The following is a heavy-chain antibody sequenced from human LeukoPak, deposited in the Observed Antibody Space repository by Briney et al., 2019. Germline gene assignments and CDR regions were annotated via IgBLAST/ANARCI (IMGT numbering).Heavy chain of an antibody. CDR1: GFTFSSYD. J-gene: IGHJ4*02. CDR2: IGSSGSII. CDR3: ARDVNGYFDY. V-gene: IGHV3-48*03. Sequence: PGGSLRLSCAASGFTFSSYDMTWVRQAPGKGLEWVSYIGSSGSIIYYADSVKGRFTISRDNAKKSLYLQMNSLRAEDTAVYYCARDVNGYFDYWGQGTLVTVSS.